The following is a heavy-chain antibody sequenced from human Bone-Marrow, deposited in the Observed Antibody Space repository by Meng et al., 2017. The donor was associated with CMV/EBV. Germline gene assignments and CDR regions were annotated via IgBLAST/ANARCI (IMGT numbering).Heavy chain of an antibody. CDR1: GFSLSTSGVG. D-gene: IGHD3-3*01. CDR3: AHASGYDFWSGYYLTFYNWFDP. Sequence: SGPTLVKPTQTLTLTCTFSGFSLSTSGVGVGWIRQPPGKALEWLALIYWNDDKRYSPSLKSRLTITKDTSKNQVVLTMTNMDPVDTATYYRAHASGYDFWSGYYLTFYNWFDPWGQGTLVTVSS. J-gene: IGHJ5*02. V-gene: IGHV2-5*01. CDR2: IYWNDDK.